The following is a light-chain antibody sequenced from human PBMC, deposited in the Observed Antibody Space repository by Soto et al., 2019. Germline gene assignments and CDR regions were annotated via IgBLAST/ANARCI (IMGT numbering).Light chain of an antibody. J-gene: IGLJ3*02. CDR2: DVS. Sequence: QSALTQPASVSGSPGQSITISCTGTSSDVGGYNYVSWYQQHPGKAPKLMIYDVSNRPSGVSNRFSGSKSGSMASLTISGLQAEDDADYYCSSYTSSSTSRVFGGGTKVTVL. CDR3: SSYTSSSTSRV. CDR1: SSDVGGYNY. V-gene: IGLV2-14*01.